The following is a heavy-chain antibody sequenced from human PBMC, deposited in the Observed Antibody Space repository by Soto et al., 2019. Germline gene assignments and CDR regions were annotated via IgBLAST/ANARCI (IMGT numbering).Heavy chain of an antibody. J-gene: IGHJ6*02. Sequence: GGSLRLSCGASGFTFSSYAMSWVLQAPGKGLEWVSAISGSGGSTYYADSVKGRFTISRDNSKNTLYLQMNSLRAEDTAVYYCAKVRIPHHSSGWADYYYYGMDVWGQGTTVTVSS. V-gene: IGHV3-23*01. D-gene: IGHD6-19*01. CDR3: AKVRIPHHSSGWADYYYYGMDV. CDR2: ISGSGGST. CDR1: GFTFSSYA.